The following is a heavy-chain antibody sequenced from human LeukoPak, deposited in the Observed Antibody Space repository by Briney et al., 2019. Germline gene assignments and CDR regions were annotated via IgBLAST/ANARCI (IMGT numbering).Heavy chain of an antibody. D-gene: IGHD6-6*01. CDR1: GLTSSSYW. CDR2: INQEGSRT. J-gene: IGHJ4*02. V-gene: IGHV3-7*01. CDR3: ATYISSFGFFDY. Sequence: GESLRLSCAASGLTSSSYWMNWVRQAPGKGLECVASINQEGSRTYYVDSVKGRFTISRDNAHNSLHLQMNSLRAEDTAVYYCATYISSFGFFDYWRQGTLVTVSS.